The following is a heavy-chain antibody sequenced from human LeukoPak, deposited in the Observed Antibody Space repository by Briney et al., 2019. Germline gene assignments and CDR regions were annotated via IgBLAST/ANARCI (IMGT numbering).Heavy chain of an antibody. V-gene: IGHV3-23*01. CDR2: ISGSGGST. J-gene: IGHJ6*02. CDR1: GFTFSSYA. CDR3: AKPVYYGGNPLRYYGMDV. Sequence: PGGSLRLSCAASGFTFSSYAMSWVRQAPGKGLEWVSAISGSGGSTYYADSVKGRFTISRDNSKNTLYLQMNSLRAEDTAVYYCAKPVYYGGNPLRYYGMDVWGQGTTVTVSS. D-gene: IGHD4-23*01.